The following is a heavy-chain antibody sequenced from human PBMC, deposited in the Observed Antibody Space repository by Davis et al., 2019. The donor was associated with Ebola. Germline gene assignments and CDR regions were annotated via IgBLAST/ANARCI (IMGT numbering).Heavy chain of an antibody. D-gene: IGHD3-10*01. CDR3: ARDHVERSGAAENWFDP. J-gene: IGHJ5*02. CDR1: GGSISSGGYY. Sequence: PSETLSHTCTVSGGSISSGGYYWSWIRQHPGKGLEWIGYIYYSGSTYYNPSLKSRVTISVDTSKNQFSLKLSSVTAADTAVYYCARDHVERSGAAENWFDPWGQGTLVTVSS. CDR2: IYYSGST. V-gene: IGHV4-31*03.